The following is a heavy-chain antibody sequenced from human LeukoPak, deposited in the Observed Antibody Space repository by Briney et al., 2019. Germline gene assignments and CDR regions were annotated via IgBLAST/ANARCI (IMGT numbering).Heavy chain of an antibody. V-gene: IGHV3-21*01. D-gene: IGHD4-17*01. CDR2: ISSSRYI. J-gene: IGHJ4*02. CDR1: GFTSSSYR. CDR3: AGQGPYGDYSH. Sequence: GGSLSFSWTAAGFTSSSYRINWLRQAPGKGLEWVSSISSSRYILYADSVKGRFTISRGTAKNSLFLQINSPRAEYTAVYYCAGQGPYGDYSHWGQGTMVTVSS.